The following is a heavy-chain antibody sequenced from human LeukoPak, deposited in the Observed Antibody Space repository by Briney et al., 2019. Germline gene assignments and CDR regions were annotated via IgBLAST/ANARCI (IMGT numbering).Heavy chain of an antibody. CDR1: GFTFSSYS. J-gene: IGHJ4*02. D-gene: IGHD3-22*01. CDR3: ARVRYYYDSSGYCFDY. CDR2: ISSSSSYI. Sequence: GGSLRLSCAASGFTFSSYSMNWVRQAPGKGLEWVSFISSSSSYIYYADSVKGRFTISRDNAKNSLYLQMNSLRAEDTAVYYCARVRYYYDSSGYCFDYWGQGTLVTVSS. V-gene: IGHV3-21*01.